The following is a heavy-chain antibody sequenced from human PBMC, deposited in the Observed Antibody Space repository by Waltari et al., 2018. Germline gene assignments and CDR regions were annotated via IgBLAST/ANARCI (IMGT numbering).Heavy chain of an antibody. D-gene: IGHD1-7*01. V-gene: IGHV3-21*01. CDR1: GLPFSSYS. CDR2: ISSSSSYI. Sequence: EVQLVESGGGLVQPGGSLRLSCAASGLPFSSYSMNWVRQAPGKGLEWFSSISSSSSYINYADSVKGRFTISRDNAKNSLYLQMNSLRAEDTAVYYCAFGITGTTRYDWFDPWGQGTLVTVSS. CDR3: AFGITGTTRYDWFDP. J-gene: IGHJ5*02.